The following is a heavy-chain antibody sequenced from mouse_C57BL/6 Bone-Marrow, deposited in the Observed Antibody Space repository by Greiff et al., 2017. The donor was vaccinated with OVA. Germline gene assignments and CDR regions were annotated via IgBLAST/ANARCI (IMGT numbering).Heavy chain of an antibody. D-gene: IGHD5-5*01. CDR3: ARKGPTTLRYFDV. CDR1: GYTFTSYW. V-gene: IGHV1-55*01. Sequence: VQLQQSGAELVKPGASVKMSCKASGYTFTSYWITWVKQRPGQGLEWIGDIYPGSGSTNYNEKFKSKATLTVDTSSSTAYMQLSSLTSEDSAVYYCARKGPTTLRYFDVWGTGTTVTVSS. J-gene: IGHJ1*03. CDR2: IYPGSGST.